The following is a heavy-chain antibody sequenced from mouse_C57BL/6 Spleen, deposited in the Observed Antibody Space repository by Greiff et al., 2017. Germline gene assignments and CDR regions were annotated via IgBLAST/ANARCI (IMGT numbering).Heavy chain of an antibody. J-gene: IGHJ1*03. D-gene: IGHD4-1*01. V-gene: IGHV1-61*01. CDR2: IYPSDSET. CDR1: GYTFTSYW. Sequence: QVHVQQPGAELVRPGSSVKLSCKASGYTFTSYWMDWVKQRPGQGLAWIGNIYPSDSETHYNQKFKDKATLTVDKSSSTAYMQLSSLTSEDSAVYYGARGGSNWDRYFDVWGTGTTVTVSS. CDR3: ARGGSNWDRYFDV.